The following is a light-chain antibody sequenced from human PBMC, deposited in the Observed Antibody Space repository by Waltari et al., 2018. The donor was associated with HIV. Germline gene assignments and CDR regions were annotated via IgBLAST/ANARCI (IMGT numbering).Light chain of an antibody. V-gene: IGKV1-39*01. CDR2: GAS. CDR3: QQSSSILWT. J-gene: IGKJ1*01. Sequence: DIQMTQSPSSLSASLGDRVTITCRASQNINNYVNWYQQRPGRAPKLLIFGASSLQSGVPSRFSGSGSGTDFTLTINSLQPEDSATYYCQQSSSILWTFGQG. CDR1: QNINNY.